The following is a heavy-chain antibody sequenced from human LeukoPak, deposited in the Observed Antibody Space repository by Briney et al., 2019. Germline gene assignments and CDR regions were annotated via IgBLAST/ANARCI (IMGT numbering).Heavy chain of an antibody. D-gene: IGHD2-2*01. CDR1: GYTFTSYG. J-gene: IGHJ4*02. CDR2: ISAYNGNT. Sequence: ASVKVSCKASGYTFTSYGISWVRQALGQGLEWMGWISAYNGNTNYAQKLQGRVTMTTDTPTSTAYMELRSLRSDDTAVYYCAREESVVPAMNYFDYWGQGTLVTVSS. CDR3: AREESVVPAMNYFDY. V-gene: IGHV1-18*01.